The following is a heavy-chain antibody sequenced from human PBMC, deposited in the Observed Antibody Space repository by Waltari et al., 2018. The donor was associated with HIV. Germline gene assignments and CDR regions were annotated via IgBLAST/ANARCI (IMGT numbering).Heavy chain of an antibody. V-gene: IGHV4-61*02. CDR1: GGSISSGSYY. D-gene: IGHD1-26*01. Sequence: QVQLQESGPGLVKPSQTLSLTCTVSGGSISSGSYYWSWIRQPAGKGLEWIGRIYTSGSTNYTPSLKSRVTLSVDTSKNQFSLKLSSVTAADTAVYYCAREIVGATSRHDYWGQGTLVTVSS. J-gene: IGHJ4*02. CDR2: IYTSGST. CDR3: AREIVGATSRHDY.